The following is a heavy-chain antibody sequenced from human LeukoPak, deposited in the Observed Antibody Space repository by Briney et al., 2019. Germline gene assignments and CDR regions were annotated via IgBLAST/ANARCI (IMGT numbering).Heavy chain of an antibody. CDR2: IYHSGST. CDR3: ARRGGSYSSGFLARSHFFFDY. V-gene: IGHV4-4*02. J-gene: IGHJ4*02. CDR1: GGSISSSNW. Sequence: PSETLSLTCAVSGGSISSSNWWSWVRQPPGKGLEWIGEIYHSGSTNYNPSLKSRVTISVDKSKNQFSLKLSSVTAADTAVYYCARRGGSYSSGFLARSHFFFDYWGQGTLVTVSS. D-gene: IGHD3-22*01.